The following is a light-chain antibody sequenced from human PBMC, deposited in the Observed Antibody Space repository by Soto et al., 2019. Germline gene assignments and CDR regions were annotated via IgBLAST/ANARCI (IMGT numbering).Light chain of an antibody. J-gene: IGLJ2*01. Sequence: QSVLTKPASVSGSPGQSITISCTGTSSDVGGYNYVSWYQQHPGKAPKLMIYDVSNRPSGVSNRFSGSKSGNTASLTISGLQAEDEADYYCSSYTSSSTGVVFGGGTKVTVL. CDR3: SSYTSSSTGVV. V-gene: IGLV2-14*01. CDR1: SSDVGGYNY. CDR2: DVS.